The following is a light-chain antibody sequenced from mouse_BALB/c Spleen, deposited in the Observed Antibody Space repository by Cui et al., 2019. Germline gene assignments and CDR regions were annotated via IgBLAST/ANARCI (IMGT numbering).Light chain of an antibody. CDR1: EGVDSYGNSF. Sequence: NIVLPQSPASLSVSQGQRPTVSCRASEGVDSYGNSFMHWYQQKPGQPPKLLIYPASNLESGVPARFSGSGSRTDFTLTIDPVEADDAATYYCQQNNEDPFTFGAGTKLEIK. CDR3: QQNNEDPFT. J-gene: IGKJ4*01. CDR2: PAS. V-gene: IGKV3-10*01.